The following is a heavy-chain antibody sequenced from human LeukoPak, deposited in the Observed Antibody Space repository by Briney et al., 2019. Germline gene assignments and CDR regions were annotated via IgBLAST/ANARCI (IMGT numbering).Heavy chain of an antibody. CDR1: GFYSNDYARYA. V-gene: IGHV3-23*01. D-gene: IGHD1-26*01. CDR3: AKGWDNFYFYYYMDV. J-gene: IGHJ6*03. Sequence: GGSLRLSCAGSGFYSNDYARYAMSWVRQAPGKGLEWVSAISGTADTTKYADSVKGRFTISRDNSKNTLYLQMNSLRAEDTAVYYCAKGWDNFYFYYYMDVWGKGIMVTVSS. CDR2: ISGTADTT.